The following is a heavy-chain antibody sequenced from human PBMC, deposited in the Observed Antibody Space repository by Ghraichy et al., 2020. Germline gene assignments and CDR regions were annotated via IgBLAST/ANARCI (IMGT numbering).Heavy chain of an antibody. Sequence: LSLTCAASGFTFSTYAMSWVRQAPGKGLEWVSTINGNGGGTYYTDSMKGRFTISRDYSKNTLYLQMNSLRAEDTAVYYCAKYGMTTVVTRNFDYWGQGTLVTVSS. CDR1: GFTFSTYA. D-gene: IGHD4-23*01. CDR3: AKYGMTTVVTRNFDY. V-gene: IGHV3-23*01. J-gene: IGHJ4*02. CDR2: INGNGGGT.